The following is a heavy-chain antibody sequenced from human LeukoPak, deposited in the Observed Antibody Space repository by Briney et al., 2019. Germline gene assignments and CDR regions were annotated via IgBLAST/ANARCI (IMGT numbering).Heavy chain of an antibody. D-gene: IGHD5-24*01. CDR2: IYNNAST. J-gene: IGHJ4*02. CDR1: GGSISRYY. CDR3: AREGRDGYNEF. Sequence: SETLSLTCSISGGSISRYYWSWVRQPPGKGLEWIGYIYNNASTSYSPSLKSRLFMSVDTSTNKVSLKLRSVTEADTAIYYCAREGRDGYNEFWGQGTLVIVSS. V-gene: IGHV4-59*01.